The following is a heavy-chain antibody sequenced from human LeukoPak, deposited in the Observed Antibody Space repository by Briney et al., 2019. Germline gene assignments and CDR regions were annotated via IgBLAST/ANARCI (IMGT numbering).Heavy chain of an antibody. V-gene: IGHV3-21*01. CDR3: ARDRGSTGGFDY. CDR1: GFTLSSYS. Sequence: GGSLRLSCAASGFTLSSYSMNWVRQAPGKGLEWVSSISSSSSYIYYADSVKGRFTISRDNAKNSLYLQMNSLRAEDTAVYYCARDRGSTGGFDYWGQGTLVTVSS. D-gene: IGHD3-10*01. CDR2: ISSSSSYI. J-gene: IGHJ4*02.